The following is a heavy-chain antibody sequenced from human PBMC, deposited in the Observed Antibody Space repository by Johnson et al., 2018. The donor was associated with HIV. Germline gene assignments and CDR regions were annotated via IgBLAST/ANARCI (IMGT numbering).Heavy chain of an antibody. CDR1: GFTFNSYG. J-gene: IGHJ3*02. CDR3: AKLRDYYDSSGWPNAFDI. V-gene: IGHV3-33*03. CDR2: IWYDGTNK. Sequence: QVKLVESGGRVVQPGRSLRLSCAASGFTFNSYGMHWVRQAPGKGLEWVAVIWYDGTNKYYADSVKGRFTISRDNSKNTLYLQMNSLRAEDTAVYYCAKLRDYYDSSGWPNAFDIWGQGTMVTVSS. D-gene: IGHD3-22*01.